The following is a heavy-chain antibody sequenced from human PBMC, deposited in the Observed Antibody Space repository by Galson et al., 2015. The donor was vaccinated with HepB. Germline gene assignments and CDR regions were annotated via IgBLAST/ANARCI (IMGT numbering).Heavy chain of an antibody. Sequence: SLRLSCAASGFTFSSYGIHWVRQAPGKGLEWVAVISYDGSNKYYADSVKGRFTISRSNSKNTLYLQMNSLRAEDTAVYYCAKDPLLWFGELLSWGQGTLVTVSS. CDR2: ISYDGSNK. D-gene: IGHD3-10*01. J-gene: IGHJ4*02. CDR1: GFTFSSYG. V-gene: IGHV3-30*18. CDR3: AKDPLLWFGELLS.